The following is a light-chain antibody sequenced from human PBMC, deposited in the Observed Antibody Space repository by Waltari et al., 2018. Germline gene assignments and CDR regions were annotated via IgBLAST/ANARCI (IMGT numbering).Light chain of an antibody. CDR2: TAS. Sequence: DIQMTQSPSSLSASVGDRVTITCRASQSISGFLNWYQHKAGKAPKLLIYTASKVQTGVPSQFSGSGSGTNFTLTISSLQPEDFATYYCQQDASTPYTFGQGT. V-gene: IGKV1-39*01. CDR1: QSISGF. CDR3: QQDASTPYT. J-gene: IGKJ2*01.